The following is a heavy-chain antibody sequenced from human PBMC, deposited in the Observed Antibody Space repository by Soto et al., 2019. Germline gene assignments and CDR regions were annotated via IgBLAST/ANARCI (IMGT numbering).Heavy chain of an antibody. D-gene: IGHD3-3*01. CDR1: GGSISSYY. V-gene: IGHV4-59*08. CDR3: ARHVPNYDFWSGYYGATVYYYYMDV. Sequence: PLEILSLTCTVSGGSISSYYLSWIRQPPGKGLEWIGYIYYSGSTNYNPSLKSRVTISVDTSKNQFSLKLSSVTAADTAVYYCARHVPNYDFWSGYYGATVYYYYMDVWGKGTTVTVSS. CDR2: IYYSGST. J-gene: IGHJ6*03.